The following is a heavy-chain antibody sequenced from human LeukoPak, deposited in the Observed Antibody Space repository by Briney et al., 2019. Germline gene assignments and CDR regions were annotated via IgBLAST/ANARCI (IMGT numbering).Heavy chain of an antibody. D-gene: IGHD6-13*01. Sequence: ASVKVSCKASGYTFTGYYMHWVRQAPGQGLEWMGWINPNSGGTNYAQKFQGRVTMTRDTPISTAYMELSRLRSDDTAVYYCARDSDSSSWYSFDYWGQGTLVTVSS. CDR1: GYTFTGYY. V-gene: IGHV1-2*02. CDR3: ARDSDSSSWYSFDY. J-gene: IGHJ4*02. CDR2: INPNSGGT.